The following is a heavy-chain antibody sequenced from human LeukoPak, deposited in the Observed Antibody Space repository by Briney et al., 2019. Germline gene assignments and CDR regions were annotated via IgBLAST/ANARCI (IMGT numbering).Heavy chain of an antibody. J-gene: IGHJ3*02. CDR3: ARDSPYYYGSGSYYGASDAFDI. CDR2: IYYSGST. Sequence: PSETLSLTCAVYGGSFSGYYWSWIRQHPGKGLEWIGYIYYSGSTYYNPSLKSRVTISVDTSKNQFSLKLSSVTAADTAVYYCARDSPYYYGSGSYYGASDAFDIWGQGTMVTVSS. V-gene: IGHV4-31*11. CDR1: GGSFSGYY. D-gene: IGHD3-10*01.